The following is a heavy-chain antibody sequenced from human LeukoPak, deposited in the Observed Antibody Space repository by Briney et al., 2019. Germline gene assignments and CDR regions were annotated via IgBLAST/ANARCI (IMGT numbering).Heavy chain of an antibody. J-gene: IGHJ4*02. CDR2: IYTSGST. CDR1: GGSISSYY. D-gene: IGHD4-11*01. CDR3: VRDNSNWGWAFDY. V-gene: IGHV4-4*07. Sequence: SETLSLTCTVPGGSISSYYWSWIRQPAGKGLEWIGRIYTSGSTNYNPSLKSRVTISVDTSKNQFSLKLSSVTAADTAVYYCVRDNSNWGWAFDYWGQGTLVTVSS.